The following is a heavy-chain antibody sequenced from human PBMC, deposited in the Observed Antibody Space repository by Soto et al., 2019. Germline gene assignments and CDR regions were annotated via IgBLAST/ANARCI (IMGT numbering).Heavy chain of an antibody. V-gene: IGHV3-23*01. J-gene: IGHJ4*02. D-gene: IGHD6-6*01. CDR1: GFTFSSYV. CDR3: AKGSASARPYYFDF. Sequence: GSLRLSCAASGFTFSSYVMSWVRQAPGKGLEWVSAITGGGGATWYADSVKGRFTITRDHSKNTLFLQMSSLRAEDTALYYCAKGSASARPYYFDFWGQGTLVTVSS. CDR2: ITGGGGAT.